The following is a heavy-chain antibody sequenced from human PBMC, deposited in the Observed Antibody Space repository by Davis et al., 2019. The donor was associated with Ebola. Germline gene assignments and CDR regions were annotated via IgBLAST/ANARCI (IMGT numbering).Heavy chain of an antibody. J-gene: IGHJ4*02. CDR3: ARGTGLGD. D-gene: IGHD5-12*01. Sequence: GGSLRLSCAASGFTFSSYGMHWVRQAPGKGLEWVAVISYDGSNKYYADSVKGRFTISRDNSKNTLYLQMNSLRAEDTAVYYCARGTGLGDWGQGTLVTVSS. V-gene: IGHV3-30*03. CDR2: ISYDGSNK. CDR1: GFTFSSYG.